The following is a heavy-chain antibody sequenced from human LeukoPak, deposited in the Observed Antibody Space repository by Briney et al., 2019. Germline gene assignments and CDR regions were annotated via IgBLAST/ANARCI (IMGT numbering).Heavy chain of an antibody. CDR2: IIPILCIA. J-gene: IGHJ6*02. D-gene: IGHD2-15*01. Sequence: GASVKVSCKASGDTFSSYAISWVRQARGQGLEWMGSIIPILCIANYAQKFQGRVTITADKSTLTAYIVLSSLRCGDTAVFFCASPYPGGYCCGSSCYSGYYYYGMDVWGQGPTVTVSS. V-gene: IGHV1-69*04. CDR3: ASPYPGGYCCGSSCYSGYYYYGMDV. CDR1: GDTFSSYA.